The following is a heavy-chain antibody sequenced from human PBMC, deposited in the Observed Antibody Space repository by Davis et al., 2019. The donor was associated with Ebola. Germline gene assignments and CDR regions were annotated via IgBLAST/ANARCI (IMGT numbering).Heavy chain of an antibody. V-gene: IGHV4-34*01. CDR3: ARVLPSDGMDV. CDR1: GGSFSGYF. J-gene: IGHJ6*02. D-gene: IGHD6-6*01. Sequence: SETLSLTCTVYGGSFSGYFWSWIRQPPGKGLEWIGEINHSGRTNYNPSLKSRVTISVDTSKNQFSLKLSSVTAADTAVYYCARVLPSDGMDVWGQGTTVTVSS. CDR2: INHSGRT.